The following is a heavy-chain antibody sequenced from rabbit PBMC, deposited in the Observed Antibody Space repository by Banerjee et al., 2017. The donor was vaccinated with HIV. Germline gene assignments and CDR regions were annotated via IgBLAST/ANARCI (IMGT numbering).Heavy chain of an antibody. CDR1: GFSFSSSYY. J-gene: IGHJ3*01. CDR2: MDAGNSGST. Sequence: QSLEESGGDLVKPGASLTLTCTASGFSFSSSYYMCWVRQAPGKGLEWIACMDAGNSGSTYYASWAKGRFTISKTSSTTVTLQMTSLTAADTATYFCARSADSHGYVGYASDFWGQGTLVTVS. D-gene: IGHD6-1*01. V-gene: IGHV1S40*01. CDR3: ARSADSHGYVGYASDF.